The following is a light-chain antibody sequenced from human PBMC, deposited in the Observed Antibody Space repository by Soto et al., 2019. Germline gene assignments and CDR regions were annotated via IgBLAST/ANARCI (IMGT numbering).Light chain of an antibody. V-gene: IGKV1-17*01. CDR3: QHYNSYSEA. CDR1: QGIGNA. J-gene: IGKJ1*01. Sequence: IPMTQSPSSLSASVGDRVTISCRASQGIGNALGWYQQKPGKPPKVLIYGASNLQSGVPSRFSGSGSGTECTLNISSLQPDDGETYYGQHYNSYSEAFGQGTKVDIK. CDR2: GAS.